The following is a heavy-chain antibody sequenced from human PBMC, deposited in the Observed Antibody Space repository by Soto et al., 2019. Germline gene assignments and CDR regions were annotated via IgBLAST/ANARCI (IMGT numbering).Heavy chain of an antibody. J-gene: IGHJ5*02. CDR1: GGSISSYY. Sequence: SETLSLTCTVSGGSISSYYWSWIRQPPGKGLEWIGYIYYSGSTNYNPSLKSRVTISVDTSKNQFSLKLSSVTAADTAVYYCARGDTAMDFNWFDPWGQGTLVTVS. CDR3: ARGDTAMDFNWFDP. CDR2: IYYSGST. V-gene: IGHV4-59*01. D-gene: IGHD5-18*01.